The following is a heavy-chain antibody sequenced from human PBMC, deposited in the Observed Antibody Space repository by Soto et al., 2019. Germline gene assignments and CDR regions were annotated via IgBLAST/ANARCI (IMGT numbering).Heavy chain of an antibody. D-gene: IGHD3-9*01. Sequence: GGSLRLSXAASGFTVSSNYMSWVRQAPGKGLEWVSVIYSGGSTYYADSVKGRFTISRDNSKNTLYLQMNSLRAEDTAVYYCAREQLTGYQKLNWGQGTLVTVSS. CDR3: AREQLTGYQKLN. V-gene: IGHV3-66*01. J-gene: IGHJ4*02. CDR2: IYSGGST. CDR1: GFTVSSNY.